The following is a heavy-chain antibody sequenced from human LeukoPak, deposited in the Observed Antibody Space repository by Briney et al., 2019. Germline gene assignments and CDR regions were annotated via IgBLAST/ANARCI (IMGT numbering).Heavy chain of an antibody. D-gene: IGHD3-22*01. J-gene: IGHJ6*02. V-gene: IGHV4-34*01. CDR2: INHSGST. Sequence: PSETLSLTCAVYGGSFSGYYWSWIRQPPGKGLEWIGEINHSGSTNYNPSLKSRVTISVATSKNQFSLKLNSVTAADTAVYYCARVKTHYDSSGYYTGYYGMDVWGQGTTVTVSS. CDR3: ARVKTHYDSSGYYTGYYGMDV. CDR1: GGSFSGYY.